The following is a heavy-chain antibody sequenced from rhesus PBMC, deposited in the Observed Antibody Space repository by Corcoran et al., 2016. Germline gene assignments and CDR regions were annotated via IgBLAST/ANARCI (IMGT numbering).Heavy chain of an antibody. CDR1: GGSFSSYW. CDR2: INGKSGRT. CDR3: ARRPSGYYFDY. Sequence: QVQLQESGPGLVKPSETLSLTCAVSGGSFSSYWWSWIRQPPGQGRGGIGEINGKSGRTNYNPSHKSRVTFTKDASKNQISLKLSSVTAADTAVYYCARRPSGYYFDYWGQGVLVTVSS. D-gene: IGHD5-24*01. V-gene: IGHV4-80*01. J-gene: IGHJ4*01.